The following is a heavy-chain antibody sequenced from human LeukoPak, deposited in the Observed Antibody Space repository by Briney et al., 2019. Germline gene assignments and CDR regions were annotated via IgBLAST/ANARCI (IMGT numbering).Heavy chain of an antibody. J-gene: IGHJ4*02. CDR2: ISGSGGST. V-gene: IGHV3-23*01. CDR1: GFTFSSYA. CDR3: ARDASHSADYYFDS. Sequence: PGGSLRLSCAASGFTFSSYAMSWVRQAPGKGLEWVSAISGSGGSTYYADSVKGRFTISRDNSKNTLYLQMNSLMSAEDTAVYYCARDASHSADYYFDSWGQGTLVTVSS.